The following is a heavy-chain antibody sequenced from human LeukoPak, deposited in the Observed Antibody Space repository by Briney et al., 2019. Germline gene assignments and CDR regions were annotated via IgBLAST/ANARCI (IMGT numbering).Heavy chain of an antibody. CDR1: GFTFSSYV. J-gene: IGHJ4*02. V-gene: IGHV3-23*01. CDR2: ASGSGGTT. Sequence: GGSLRLSCAASGFTFSSYVMSWVRQAPGKGLEWVSVASGSGGTTYYADSVKGRFTISRDNPKNTLYLHMNSLRAEDTAEYFCAKRAASEKYFDYWGQGTLVTVSS. D-gene: IGHD1-14*01. CDR3: AKRAASEKYFDY.